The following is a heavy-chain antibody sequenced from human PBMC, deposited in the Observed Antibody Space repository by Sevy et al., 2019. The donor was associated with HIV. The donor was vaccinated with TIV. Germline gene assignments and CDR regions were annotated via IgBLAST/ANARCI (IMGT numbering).Heavy chain of an antibody. Sequence: GGSLRLSCTASGFTFSSYGMHWVRQAPGKGLEWVAVISYDGSNKYYTDSVKGRFTISRDNSKNTLYLQMNSLRAEDTAGYYCAKDQLSSSYNYYYGMDVWGQGTTVTVSS. V-gene: IGHV3-30*18. CDR1: GFTFSSYG. CDR2: ISYDGSNK. D-gene: IGHD2-15*01. CDR3: AKDQLSSSYNYYYGMDV. J-gene: IGHJ6*02.